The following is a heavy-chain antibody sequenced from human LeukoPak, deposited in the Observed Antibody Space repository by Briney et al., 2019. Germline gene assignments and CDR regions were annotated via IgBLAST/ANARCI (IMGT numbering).Heavy chain of an antibody. J-gene: IGHJ4*02. CDR1: GYTFTSYD. D-gene: IGHD6-19*01. CDR3: ARGRYNSGWDDY. CDR2: MNPNSGNT. Sequence: GASVTVSFTASGYTFTSYDINWVRQATGQGLEWMGWMNPNSGNTGYAQKFQGRVTMTRNTSISTAYMELSSLRSEDTAVYYCARGRYNSGWDDYWGQGTLVTVSS. V-gene: IGHV1-8*01.